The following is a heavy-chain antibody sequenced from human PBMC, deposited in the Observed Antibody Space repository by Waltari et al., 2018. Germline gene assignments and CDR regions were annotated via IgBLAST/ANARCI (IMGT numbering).Heavy chain of an antibody. CDR3: AREAGDSGADS. V-gene: IGHV1-18*01. D-gene: IGHD7-27*01. CDR1: GYRFNTYG. CDR2: ISVYNDNI. Sequence: QVQLVQSGADVKKRGASVKVSCKASGYRFNTYGISWVRQAPGQGLEWMGWISVYNDNIKYAQKFQDRVTMTTDTSTSTAYMELGSLTSDDTAVYYCAREAGDSGADSWGQGTLVTVSS. J-gene: IGHJ5*01.